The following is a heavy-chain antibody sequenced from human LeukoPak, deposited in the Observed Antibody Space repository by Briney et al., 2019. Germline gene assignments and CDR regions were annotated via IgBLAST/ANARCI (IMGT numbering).Heavy chain of an antibody. D-gene: IGHD6-13*01. CDR1: GFTFSNYA. V-gene: IGHV3-23*01. CDR3: AKDRSSSWYPSYMDV. J-gene: IGHJ6*03. Sequence: GGSLRLSCAASGFTFSNYAMIWVRQAPVKGLEWVAGISAIGGSTYYADSLKGRFTISRDNSKNTLYLQMNSLRDEDTAVYYCAKDRSSSWYPSYMDVWGKGTTVTVSS. CDR2: ISAIGGST.